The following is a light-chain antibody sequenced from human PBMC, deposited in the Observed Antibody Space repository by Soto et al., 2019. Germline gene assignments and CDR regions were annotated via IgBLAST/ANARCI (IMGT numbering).Light chain of an antibody. CDR3: QQYTNWPYT. V-gene: IGKV3-15*01. Sequence: EIVMTQSPATLSVSPGERASLSCRASQSVGSNLAWYQQTASQAPRLLIYGASTRATGIPARFSRSGYGTXXXXXIXXXXSXDFAVYSCQQYTNWPYTFGQGTKLEIK. CDR2: GAS. J-gene: IGKJ2*01. CDR1: QSVGSN.